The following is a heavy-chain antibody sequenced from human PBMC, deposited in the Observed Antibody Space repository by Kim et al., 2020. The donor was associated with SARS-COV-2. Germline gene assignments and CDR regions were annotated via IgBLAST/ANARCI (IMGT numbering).Heavy chain of an antibody. V-gene: IGHV4-39*01. J-gene: IGHJ4*02. D-gene: IGHD3-10*01. Sequence: SETLSLTCTVSGGSISSSSYYWGWIRQPPGKALEWIGSIYYSGSTYYNPSLKSRVTISVDTSKNQFSLKLSSVTAADTAVYYCARLPRSNYYGSGGDWGQGTLVTVSS. CDR2: IYYSGST. CDR1: GGSISSSSYY. CDR3: ARLPRSNYYGSGGD.